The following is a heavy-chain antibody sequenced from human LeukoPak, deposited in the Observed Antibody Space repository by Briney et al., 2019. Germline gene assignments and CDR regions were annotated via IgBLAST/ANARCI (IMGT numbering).Heavy chain of an antibody. V-gene: IGHV5-51*01. CDR3: ASAGSSSDYYYFSAFDI. Sequence: GESLKISCKGSGYSFTSYWIGWVRQMPGKGLEWMGIIYPGDSDTRNSPSFQGQVTISADKSISTAYVQWSSLKASDTAMYYCASAGSSSDYYYFSAFDIWGQGTMVTVSS. CDR1: GYSFTSYW. CDR2: IYPGDSDT. J-gene: IGHJ3*02. D-gene: IGHD3-22*01.